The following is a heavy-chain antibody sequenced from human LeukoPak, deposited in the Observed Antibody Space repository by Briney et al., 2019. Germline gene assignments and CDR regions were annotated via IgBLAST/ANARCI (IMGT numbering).Heavy chain of an antibody. Sequence: PSETLSLTCAVYGGSFSGYYWSWIRQPPGKGLDWVGEINHSGSTNYNPSLKSRVTISVDTSKNQFSLKLSSVTAADTAVYYCARGVARHWYFDLWGRGTPVTVSS. D-gene: IGHD2-15*01. CDR2: INHSGST. J-gene: IGHJ2*01. V-gene: IGHV4-34*01. CDR1: GGSFSGYY. CDR3: ARGVARHWYFDL.